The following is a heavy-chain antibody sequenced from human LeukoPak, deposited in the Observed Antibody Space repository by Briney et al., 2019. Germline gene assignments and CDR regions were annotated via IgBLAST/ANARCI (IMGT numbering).Heavy chain of an antibody. J-gene: IGHJ4*02. CDR3: ARDKIVGATHFDY. CDR2: ISGSSSYI. D-gene: IGHD1-26*01. V-gene: IGHV3-21*01. Sequence: GGSLRLSCAASGFTFSRYSMNWVRQAPGKGLEWVSSISGSSSYIYYADSVKGRFTISRDDARNSLYLQMNRLTAEDTAVYYCARDKIVGATHFDYWGQGTLVTVSA. CDR1: GFTFSRYS.